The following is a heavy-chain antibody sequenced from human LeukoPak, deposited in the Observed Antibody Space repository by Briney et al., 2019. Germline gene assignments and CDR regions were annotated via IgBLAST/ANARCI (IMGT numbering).Heavy chain of an antibody. CDR2: IKSKADGETT. V-gene: IGHV3-15*01. CDR3: TTGIDRGVVYDY. D-gene: IGHD3-10*01. Sequence: GGSLRLSCAASGFTFSSYAMNWVRQAPGKGLEWVGRIKSKADGETTDYTAPVKGRFTISRDDSKNTLYLQMNSLKTEDTAVYYCTTGIDRGVVYDYWGQGTLVTVSS. CDR1: GFTFSSYA. J-gene: IGHJ4*02.